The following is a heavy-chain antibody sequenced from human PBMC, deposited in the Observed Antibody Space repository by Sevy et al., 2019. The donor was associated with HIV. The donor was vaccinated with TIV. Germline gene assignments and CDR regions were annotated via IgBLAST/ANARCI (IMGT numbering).Heavy chain of an antibody. CDR3: ARVKRSGSYCDY. Sequence: ASVKVSCKASGGTFSSYAISWVRRAPGQGLEWMGGIIPIFGTANYAQKFQGRVTITADESTSTAYMELSSLRSEDTAVYYCARVKRSGSYCDYWGQGTLVTVSS. CDR1: GGTFSSYA. J-gene: IGHJ4*02. CDR2: IIPIFGTA. D-gene: IGHD1-26*01. V-gene: IGHV1-69*13.